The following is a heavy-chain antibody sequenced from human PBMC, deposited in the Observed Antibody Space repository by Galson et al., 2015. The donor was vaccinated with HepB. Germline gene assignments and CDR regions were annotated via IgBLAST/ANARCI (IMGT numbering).Heavy chain of an antibody. V-gene: IGHV1-2*06. CDR3: ARDRDYGGVVGSTWYFDY. D-gene: IGHD4-23*01. CDR1: GYTFTGYH. Sequence: SVKVSCKASGYTFTGYHIHWVRQAPGQGLEWMGHVDPNNGGTNYAQKVHGRITVTRDTSINTVYMELNSLISDDTAVYYCARDRDYGGVVGSTWYFDYWGQGTLVTVSS. CDR2: VDPNNGGT. J-gene: IGHJ4*02.